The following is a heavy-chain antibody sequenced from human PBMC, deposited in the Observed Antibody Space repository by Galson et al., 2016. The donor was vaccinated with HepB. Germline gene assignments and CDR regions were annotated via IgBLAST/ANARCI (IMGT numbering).Heavy chain of an antibody. V-gene: IGHV3-73*01. CDR3: TRGYCSGGSCSMQDY. CDR1: GFTFSGSA. J-gene: IGHJ4*02. D-gene: IGHD2-15*01. CDR2: IRSNANSYAT. Sequence: SLRLSCAASGFTFSGSAMHWVRQASGKGLEWVGRIRSNANSYATAYAASVKGRFTISRDDSKNTAYLQMNSLKTEDTAVYYCTRGYCSGGSCSMQDYWGQGTLVTVSS.